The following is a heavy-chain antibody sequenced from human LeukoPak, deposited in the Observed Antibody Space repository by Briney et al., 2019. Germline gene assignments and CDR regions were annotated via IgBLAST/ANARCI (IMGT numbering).Heavy chain of an antibody. J-gene: IGHJ4*02. D-gene: IGHD6-19*01. CDR2: VSGDGVSP. CDR1: GFTFNNHA. CDR3: AKEGRKGVAGPADY. Sequence: SGGSLRLSCAASGFTFNNHALTWVRQTPGKGLECVSAVSGDGVSPYYADSVRGRFTISRDNSKNTLYLQMNSLRAEDTAVYYCAKEGRKGVAGPADYWGQGTLVTVSS. V-gene: IGHV3-23*01.